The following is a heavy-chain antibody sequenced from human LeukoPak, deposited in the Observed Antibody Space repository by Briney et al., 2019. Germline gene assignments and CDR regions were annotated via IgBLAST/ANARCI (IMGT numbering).Heavy chain of an antibody. CDR3: ARVSYCGGDCYYDYFDY. Sequence: SETLSLTCTVSGGSISSTSYYWGCIRQPPGKGREWIGSIYYSGTTYYNPSLKSRVTMSVDTSKNQFSLKLSSVTAADTAVYYCARVSYCGGDCYYDYFDYWGQGTLDTVSS. V-gene: IGHV4-39*07. D-gene: IGHD2-21*01. CDR2: IYYSGTT. J-gene: IGHJ4*02. CDR1: GGSISSTSYY.